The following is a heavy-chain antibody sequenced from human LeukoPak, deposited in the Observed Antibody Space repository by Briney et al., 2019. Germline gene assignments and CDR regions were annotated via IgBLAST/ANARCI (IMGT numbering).Heavy chain of an antibody. D-gene: IGHD6-19*01. CDR3: ARDRVGGTDYYYYYGMDV. CDR1: GYTFTGYG. Sequence: ALVKVSCKVSGYTFTGYGISWVRQAPGQGLEWMGWLTGYNGNTSYPQQFQDRVTMTTDTSTNTAYMELRSLRSDDTAVFYCARDRVGGTDYYYYYGMDVWGQGTTVTVSS. J-gene: IGHJ6*02. CDR2: LTGYNGNT. V-gene: IGHV1-18*01.